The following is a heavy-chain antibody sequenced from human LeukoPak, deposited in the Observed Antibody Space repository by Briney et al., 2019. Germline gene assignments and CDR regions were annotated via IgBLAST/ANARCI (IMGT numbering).Heavy chain of an antibody. D-gene: IGHD3-16*02. V-gene: IGHV4-38-2*01. CDR3: ARIRMITFGGVIVRTYYFDY. CDR1: TYSISSGYY. J-gene: IGHJ4*02. CDR2: IYHRGNT. Sequence: SETLSLTCAVSTYSISSGYYWGWIRQPPGKGLEWIGSIYHRGNTYYNPSLKSRLTISGDTSKNQFSLKLSSVTAADTAVYYCARIRMITFGGVIVRTYYFDYWGQGTLVIVSS.